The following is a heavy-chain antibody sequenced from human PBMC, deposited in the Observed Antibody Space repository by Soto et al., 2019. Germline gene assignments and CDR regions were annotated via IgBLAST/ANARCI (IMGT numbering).Heavy chain of an antibody. J-gene: IGHJ4*02. CDR1: GGSVSSYY. V-gene: IGHV4-59*02. CDR3: ASTVHWYYFDY. CDR2: ISDSGST. D-gene: IGHD2-8*02. Sequence: QVQLQESGPGLVKPSETLSLTCTVSGGSVSSYYWSWIRQPAGKGLEWIGYISDSGSTNYNPSLKSRVTISEDTSKDQFSLRLTSVNAADTAVYYCASTVHWYYFDYWGQGTLVTVSS.